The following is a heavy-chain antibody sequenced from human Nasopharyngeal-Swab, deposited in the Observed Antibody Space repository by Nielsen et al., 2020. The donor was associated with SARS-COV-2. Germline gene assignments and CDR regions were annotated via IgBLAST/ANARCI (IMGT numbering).Heavy chain of an antibody. CDR3: ARDYYDSSGYYGGFDP. Sequence: RQAPGKGLEWIGYTYYSGSTYYNPSLKSRVTISVDTSKNQFSLKLSSVTAADTAVYYCARDYYDSSGYYGGFDPWGQGTLVTVSS. V-gene: IGHV4-30-4*01. CDR2: TYYSGST. J-gene: IGHJ5*02. D-gene: IGHD3-22*01.